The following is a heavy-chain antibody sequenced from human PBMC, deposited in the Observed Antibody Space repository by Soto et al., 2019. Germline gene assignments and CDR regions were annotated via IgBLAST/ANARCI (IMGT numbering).Heavy chain of an antibody. CDR3: RGYCSSTSCYGPYYYYGMDV. J-gene: IGHJ6*02. D-gene: IGHD2-2*01. CDR1: GGSISSGDYY. V-gene: IGHV4-30-4*01. CDR2: IYYSGTT. Sequence: SETLSLTCNVSGGSISSGDYYWSWIRQPPGKGLEWIGYIYYSGTTYYNPSLKSRVTISVDTSKNQFSLKLSSVTAADTAVYYCRGYCSSTSCYGPYYYYGMDVWGQGTTVTVSS.